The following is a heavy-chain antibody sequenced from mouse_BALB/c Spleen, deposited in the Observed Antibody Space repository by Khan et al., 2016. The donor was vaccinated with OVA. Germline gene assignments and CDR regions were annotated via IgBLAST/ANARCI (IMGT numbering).Heavy chain of an antibody. CDR3: AREESLYYFDY. Sequence: QMQLEESGAELVRPGASVKLSCKTSGYIFTNYWIHWVKQRSGQGLEWIARIYPGTDNTYYSEKLKDKATLTTDKSSSTAYMQLSSLKSEDSAVYFCAREESLYYFDYWGQGTTLTVSS. CDR2: IYPGTDNT. CDR1: GYIFTNYW. D-gene: IGHD6-2*01. J-gene: IGHJ2*01. V-gene: IGHV1-76*01.